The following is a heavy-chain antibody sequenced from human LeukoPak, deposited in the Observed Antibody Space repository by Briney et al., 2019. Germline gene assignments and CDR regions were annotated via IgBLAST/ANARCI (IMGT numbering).Heavy chain of an antibody. D-gene: IGHD3-10*01. J-gene: IGHJ4*02. V-gene: IGHV4-34*01. Sequence: SETLSLTCAVYGGSFSGYYWSWIRQPPGKGLEWIGEINHSGSTNYNPSLKSRVTISVDTSKNQFPLKLSSVTAADTAVYYCASVLGSYYRPPRDYWGQGTLVTVSS. CDR2: INHSGST. CDR1: GGSFSGYY. CDR3: ASVLGSYYRPPRDY.